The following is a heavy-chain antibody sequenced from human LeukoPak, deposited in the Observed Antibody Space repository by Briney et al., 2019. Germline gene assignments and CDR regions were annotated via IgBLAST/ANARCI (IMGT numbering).Heavy chain of an antibody. Sequence: GGSLRLSCVVSGFTFSTYAMHWVRQAPGKGLEWVSIISYDGGDKYYADSVKGRFTISRDNSKNTLYLQMNSLRAEDTAVYYCAKDIRNDRFGGPGKYWGQGTLVTVSS. J-gene: IGHJ4*02. CDR1: GFTFSTYA. CDR3: AKDIRNDRFGGPGKY. CDR2: ISYDGGDK. D-gene: IGHD3-10*01. V-gene: IGHV3-30*18.